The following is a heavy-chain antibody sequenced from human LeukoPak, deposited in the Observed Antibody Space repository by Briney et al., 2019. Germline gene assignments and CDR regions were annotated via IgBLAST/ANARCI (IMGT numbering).Heavy chain of an antibody. J-gene: IGHJ4*02. D-gene: IGHD3-10*01. CDR2: INHRGST. V-gene: IGHV4-34*01. Sequence: SETLSLTCAVYGGPFSGYYWSWIRQPPGKGLEWIGEINHRGSTNYNPSLKSRVTISVDTSKNQFSLKLSSVTAADTAVYYCARRYGSGSSGTFDYWGQGTLVTVSS. CDR3: ARRYGSGSSGTFDY. CDR1: GGPFSGYY.